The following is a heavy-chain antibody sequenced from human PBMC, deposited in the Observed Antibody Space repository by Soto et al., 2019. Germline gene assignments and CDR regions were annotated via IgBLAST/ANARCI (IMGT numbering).Heavy chain of an antibody. J-gene: IGHJ4*02. D-gene: IGHD5-18*01. CDR3: ARGGGYRDGFAY. V-gene: IGHV3-48*02. Sequence: VGSLRLSCAASGFTFSTYTMNWVRQAPGKGLEWISYISSSSGTIYYADSVKGRFAISRDNPKNSLYLQMNSLRDEDTAVYYCARGGGYRDGFAYRGQGPSVTVAS. CDR2: ISSSSGTI. CDR1: GFTFSTYT.